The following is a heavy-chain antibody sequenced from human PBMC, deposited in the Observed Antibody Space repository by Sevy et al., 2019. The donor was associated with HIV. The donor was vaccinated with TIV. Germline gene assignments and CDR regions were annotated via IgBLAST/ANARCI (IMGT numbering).Heavy chain of an antibody. CDR3: ARVPGAVIAAGPYHFDY. V-gene: IGHV3-30*04. CDR1: VFIFSSNA. CDR2: ISYDGSNK. J-gene: IGHJ4*02. D-gene: IGHD6-13*01. Sequence: GGSLRLSCAASVFIFSSNARHWVRQAPGKGLEWVSVISYDGSNKEYADSVKGRFTISRDNAKNTLYLQMNSPRPEDTAVYYCARVPGAVIAAGPYHFDYWGQGTLVTVSS.